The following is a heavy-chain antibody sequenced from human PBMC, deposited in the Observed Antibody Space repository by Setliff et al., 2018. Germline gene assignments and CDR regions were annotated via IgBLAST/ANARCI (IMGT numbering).Heavy chain of an antibody. D-gene: IGHD2-21*02. V-gene: IGHV3-66*01. CDR1: GFTVSGND. CDR2: IHRDERT. J-gene: IGHJ4*02. CDR3: ARGLRPSDY. Sequence: GGSLRLSCAASGFTVSGNDMTWGRLALGKGLEWVSYIHRDERTYYADSVKGRFTISRDKSKNTLYLQMNSLRGEDTAVYYCARGLRPSDYWGQGTLVTVSS.